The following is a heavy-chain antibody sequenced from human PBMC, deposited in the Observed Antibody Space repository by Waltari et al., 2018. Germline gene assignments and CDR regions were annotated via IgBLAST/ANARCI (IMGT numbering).Heavy chain of an antibody. Sequence: QSQLQESGPGLVKPSETLSLTCSVSGDSITNPNYYWAWSRQSPGTELEWIGSVYFSGTTYYSPSLKSRLTISLDTSKSHFSLRLNFVTAADTAVYFCARQTTETLIFDSWGQGILVSVSS. CDR1: GDSITNPNYY. CDR3: ARQTTETLIFDS. J-gene: IGHJ5*01. V-gene: IGHV4-39*01. CDR2: VYFSGTT. D-gene: IGHD4-17*01.